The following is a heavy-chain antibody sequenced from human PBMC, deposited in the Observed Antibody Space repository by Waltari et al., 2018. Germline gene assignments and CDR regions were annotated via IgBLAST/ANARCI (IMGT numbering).Heavy chain of an antibody. CDR3: ARVGSSSWYDYFQH. CDR2: MNPNSGNT. J-gene: IGHJ1*01. Sequence: VKKPGASVKVSCKASGYTFTSYDINWVRQATGQGLEWMGWMNPNSGNTGYAQKFQGRVTMTRNTSISTAYMELSSLRSEDTAVYYCARVGSSSWYDYFQHWGQGTLVTVSS. V-gene: IGHV1-8*01. D-gene: IGHD6-13*01. CDR1: GYTFTSYD.